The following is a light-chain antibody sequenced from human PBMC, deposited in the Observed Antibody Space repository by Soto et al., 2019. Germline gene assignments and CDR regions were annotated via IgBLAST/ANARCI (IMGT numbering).Light chain of an antibody. V-gene: IGKV3-15*01. CDR3: QQYNDWPRT. Sequence: EKVMTQSPATLSVSPGERATLSCRASQSVGSNLAWYQQKPGQAPRLLFYGASSSVTGVPIRISARGSGTEFTLTISSLQSEDFGVYYCQQYNDWPRTFGQGTKVEIK. J-gene: IGKJ1*01. CDR2: GAS. CDR1: QSVGSN.